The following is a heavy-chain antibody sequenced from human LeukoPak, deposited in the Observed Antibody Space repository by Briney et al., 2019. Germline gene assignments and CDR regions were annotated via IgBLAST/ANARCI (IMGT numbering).Heavy chain of an antibody. J-gene: IGHJ3*02. CDR2: TRNSDNNM. Sequence: GGSLRLSCAASGFTFSDYNMGWMRQAPGKGLEWVSYTRNSDNNMFYADSVKGRFTISRDNAKYSVYLQMNSLRAEDTAVYYCARRIAGDGSHAFDIWGQGTMVAVSS. CDR3: ARRIAGDGSHAFDI. CDR1: GFTFSDYN. D-gene: IGHD6-19*01. V-gene: IGHV3-11*01.